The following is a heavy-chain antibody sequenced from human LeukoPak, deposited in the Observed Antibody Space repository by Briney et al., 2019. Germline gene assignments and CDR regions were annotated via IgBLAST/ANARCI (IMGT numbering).Heavy chain of an antibody. V-gene: IGHV3-74*01. D-gene: IGHD1-26*01. CDR3: TRGRSGSYFDY. J-gene: IGHJ4*02. CDR1: GFTFSSNW. CDR2: INTDGSGT. Sequence: GGSLRLSCAASGFTFSSNWMHWFRQAPGKGRGGVSRINTDGSGTSYADSVKGRFTISRDNAKNTLYLQMNSLRAEDTAVYYCTRGRSGSYFDYWGQGTLVTVSS.